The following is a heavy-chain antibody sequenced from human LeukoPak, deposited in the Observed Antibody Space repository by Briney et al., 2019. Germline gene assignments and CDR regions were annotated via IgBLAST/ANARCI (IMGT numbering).Heavy chain of an antibody. Sequence: ASVKVSCKASGGTFSSYAISWVRQAPGQGLEWMGRIIPILGIANYAQKFQGRVTITADKSTSTAYMELSSLRSEDTAVYYCARAPKTYGSGSFPGYWGQGTLVTVSS. D-gene: IGHD3-10*01. CDR3: ARAPKTYGSGSFPGY. CDR2: IIPILGIA. J-gene: IGHJ4*02. V-gene: IGHV1-69*04. CDR1: GGTFSSYA.